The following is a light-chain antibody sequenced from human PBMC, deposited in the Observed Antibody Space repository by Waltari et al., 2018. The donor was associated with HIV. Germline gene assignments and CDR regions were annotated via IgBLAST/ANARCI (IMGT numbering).Light chain of an antibody. V-gene: IGKV1-39*01. J-gene: IGKJ2*01. CDR1: QGISSY. CDR3: QQDYSTLPT. Sequence: DIQMTQSPSSLSASVRDRVTITCRASQGISSYLNWYQQKPGKAPKFLIYAASSLQSGVPSRFSGSGSGTDFTLTISSLQPEDFATYCCQQDYSTLPTFGQGTTLEIK. CDR2: AAS.